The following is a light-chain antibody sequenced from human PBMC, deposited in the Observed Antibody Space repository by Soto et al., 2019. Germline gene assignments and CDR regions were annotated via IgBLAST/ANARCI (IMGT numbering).Light chain of an antibody. V-gene: IGKV1-33*01. CDR2: DAS. CDR1: QDIRNS. CDR3: QQSHDLPLT. Sequence: DIQMTQSPTSLSASVGDGVTITCQASQDIRNSLNWFQQKPGKAPKLLIYDASSVEAGVPSRFSGAGSGTEFTFTINCLRPEDVATYYCQQSHDLPLTFGGGT. J-gene: IGKJ4*01.